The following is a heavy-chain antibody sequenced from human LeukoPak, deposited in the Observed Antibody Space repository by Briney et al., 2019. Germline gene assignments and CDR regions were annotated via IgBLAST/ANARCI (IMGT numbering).Heavy chain of an antibody. CDR3: AKVLGGHDAFDI. CDR2: ISSSSDYI. J-gene: IGHJ3*02. Sequence: GGSLRLSCVASGFTFITYSMNWVRQAPGKGLEWVSSISSSSDYIYYADSVKGRFTISRDNSKNTLYLQMSSLRAEDTAVYYCAKVLGGHDAFDIWGQGTMITVSS. V-gene: IGHV3-21*04. D-gene: IGHD2-15*01. CDR1: GFTFITYS.